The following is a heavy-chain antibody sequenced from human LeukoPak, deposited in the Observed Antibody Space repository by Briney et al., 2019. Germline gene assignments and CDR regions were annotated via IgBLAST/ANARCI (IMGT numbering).Heavy chain of an antibody. Sequence: ASETLSLTCTVSGGSISSGGYYWSWIRQHPGKGLEWIGYIYYSGSTYYNPSLKSRVIISIDTSKNQFSLKLSSVTAADTAVYYCARGGYSYGYNWFDPWGQGTLVTVSS. D-gene: IGHD5-18*01. V-gene: IGHV4-30-4*08. CDR3: ARGGYSYGYNWFDP. J-gene: IGHJ5*02. CDR1: GGSISSGGYY. CDR2: IYYSGST.